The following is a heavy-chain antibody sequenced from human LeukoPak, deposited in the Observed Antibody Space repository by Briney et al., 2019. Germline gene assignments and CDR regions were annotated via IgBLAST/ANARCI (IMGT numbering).Heavy chain of an antibody. Sequence: ASVKVSCKASGYTFTSYYIHWVRQAPGQGLEWMGWINPNSGGTNYAQKFQGRVTMTRDTSITTAYMELTRLTSDDTAVYYCAREYYYERSGYHFYWFDPWGQGTLVTVSS. CDR1: GYTFTSYY. D-gene: IGHD3-22*01. CDR2: INPNSGGT. CDR3: AREYYYERSGYHFYWFDP. J-gene: IGHJ5*02. V-gene: IGHV1-2*02.